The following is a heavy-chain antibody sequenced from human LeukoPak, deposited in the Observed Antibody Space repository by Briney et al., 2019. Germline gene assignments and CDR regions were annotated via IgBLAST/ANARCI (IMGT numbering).Heavy chain of an antibody. Sequence: GGSLTLSCAASGFTFSRNVMHWVRQAPGKGLEWVAVISNDGSNKYYADSVKGRFTISRDNSKNTLSLQMNSLRADDTAVYYCAREGRWLGDLSDYFDYWGQGTLVAVSS. CDR3: AREGRWLGDLSDYFDY. V-gene: IGHV3-30-3*01. CDR1: GFTFSRNV. J-gene: IGHJ4*02. CDR2: ISNDGSNK. D-gene: IGHD3-10*01.